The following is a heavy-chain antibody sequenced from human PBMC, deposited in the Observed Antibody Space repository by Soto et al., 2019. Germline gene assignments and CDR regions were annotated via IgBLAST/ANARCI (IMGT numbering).Heavy chain of an antibody. CDR3: ARDRSKDHWFDP. J-gene: IGHJ5*02. CDR2: IYYSGST. V-gene: IGHV4-30-4*01. CDR1: GGSISSCDYY. Sequence: SETLSLTCTVSGGSISSCDYYGGWIRQPPGKGLEWIGYIYYSGSTYYNPSLKSRVTISVDTSKNQFSLKLSSVTAADTAVYYCARDRSKDHWFDPWGQGTLVTVSS. D-gene: IGHD2-15*01.